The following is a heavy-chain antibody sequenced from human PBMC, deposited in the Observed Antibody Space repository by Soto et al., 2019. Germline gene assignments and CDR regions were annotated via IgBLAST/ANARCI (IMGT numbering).Heavy chain of an antibody. V-gene: IGHV3-23*01. Sequence: GWSLSLCCSASRLSISSNAMCWVRQAPGKGLEWVAMIRESGGGAYYADSVEGWFTISRDNSKNTLYLQMNSLRAEDTALYYCAKDRGDNNGYPIFDSWGQGT. CDR2: IRESGGGA. D-gene: IGHD3-22*01. J-gene: IGHJ4*02. CDR1: RLSISSNA. CDR3: AKDRGDNNGYPIFDS.